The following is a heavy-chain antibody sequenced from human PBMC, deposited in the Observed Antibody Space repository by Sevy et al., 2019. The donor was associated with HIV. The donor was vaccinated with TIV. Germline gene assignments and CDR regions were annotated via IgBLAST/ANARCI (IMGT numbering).Heavy chain of an antibody. V-gene: IGHV3-48*02. CDR3: AREMATIGGKGVFDY. Sequence: GGSLRLSCAASGFTFSTYSMNWVRQAPGKGLEWVSYISSSGSTIYYADCVKGRFTISRDKAKNSLYLQMNSLRDEDTAVYYCAREMATIGGKGVFDYWGQGTLVTVSS. CDR2: ISSSGSTI. J-gene: IGHJ4*02. CDR1: GFTFSTYS. D-gene: IGHD5-12*01.